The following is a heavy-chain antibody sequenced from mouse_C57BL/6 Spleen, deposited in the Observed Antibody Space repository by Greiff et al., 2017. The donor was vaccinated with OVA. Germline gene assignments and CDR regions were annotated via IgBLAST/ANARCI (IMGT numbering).Heavy chain of an antibody. Sequence: EVQLVESGGGLVKPGGSLKLSCAASGFTFSSYAMSWVRQTPGKRLEWVATISDGGSYTYYPDNVQGRFTISRDNAKNNLYLQMSHLKSEDTAMYYGARDRITTVVGRYAMDYWGQGTSVTVSS. V-gene: IGHV5-4*01. J-gene: IGHJ4*01. CDR3: ARDRITTVVGRYAMDY. D-gene: IGHD1-1*01. CDR2: ISDGGSYT. CDR1: GFTFSSYA.